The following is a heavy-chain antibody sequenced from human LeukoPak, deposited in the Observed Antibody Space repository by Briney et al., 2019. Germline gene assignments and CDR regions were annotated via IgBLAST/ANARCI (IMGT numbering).Heavy chain of an antibody. CDR1: GYTLSVLT. CDR2: FDPEDGET. D-gene: IGHD4-17*01. J-gene: IGHJ4*02. V-gene: IGHV1-24*01. CDR3: ATIHPYGDYVNY. Sequence: ASVKLSLKVSGYTLSVLTMYWGRQPPGTGLGLVGSFDPEDGETIYAQKFQGRVTMTEDTSTDTAYMELSSLRSEDTAVYYCATIHPYGDYVNYWGQGTLVTVSS.